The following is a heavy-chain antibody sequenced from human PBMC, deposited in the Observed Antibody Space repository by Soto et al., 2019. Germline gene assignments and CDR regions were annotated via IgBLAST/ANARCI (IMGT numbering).Heavy chain of an antibody. Sequence: KTSETLSLTCAVYGGSFSGYYWSWIRQPPGKGLEWIGEINHSGSTNYNPSLKSRVTISVDTSKNQFYLKLSSVTAADTAVYYCARGWYYGSGSYYNPYYYYYGMDVWGQGTTVTVSS. V-gene: IGHV4-34*01. CDR1: GGSFSGYY. D-gene: IGHD3-10*01. CDR3: ARGWYYGSGSYYNPYYYYYGMDV. J-gene: IGHJ6*02. CDR2: INHSGST.